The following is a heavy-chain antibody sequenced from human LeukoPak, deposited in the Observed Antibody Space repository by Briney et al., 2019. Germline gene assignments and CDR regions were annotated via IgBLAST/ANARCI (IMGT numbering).Heavy chain of an antibody. J-gene: IGHJ6*03. CDR2: ISGSGGST. V-gene: IGHV3-23*01. CDR3: AESMDIVVVPAANYYYMDV. D-gene: IGHD2-2*03. CDR1: GFTFSSYA. Sequence: GGSLRLSCAASGFTFSSYAMSWVRQARGKGLEWVSAISGSGGSTYYADSVKGRFTISRDNSKNTLYLQMNSLRAKDTAVYYGAESMDIVVVPAANYYYMDVWGKGTTVTVSS.